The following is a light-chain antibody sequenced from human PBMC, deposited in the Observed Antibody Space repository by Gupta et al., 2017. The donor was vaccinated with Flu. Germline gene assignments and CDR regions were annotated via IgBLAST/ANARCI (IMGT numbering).Light chain of an antibody. Sequence: DIQMTQSPSSVYASVGDRVTITCRASQAIGTWLAWYQQKPGKAPKLLIYAASSLQRGVPSRFSGSGCETHFTLTISSLQPEDFATYSGQQADNLPPWSFGQGTKLEIK. J-gene: IGKJ2*01. V-gene: IGKV1-12*01. CDR1: QAIGTW. CDR3: QQADNLPPWS. CDR2: AAS.